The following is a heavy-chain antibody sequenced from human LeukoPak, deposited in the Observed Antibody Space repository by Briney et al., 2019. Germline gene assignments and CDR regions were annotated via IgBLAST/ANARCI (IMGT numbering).Heavy chain of an antibody. Sequence: GASVKVSCKASGYTFTSYYMHWVRQAPGQGLEWMGIINPSGGSTSYAQKFQGRVTMTEDTSTDTAYMELSSLRSEDTAVYYCARGLAAADYFDYWGQGTLVTVSS. V-gene: IGHV1-46*01. D-gene: IGHD6-13*01. J-gene: IGHJ4*02. CDR1: GYTFTSYY. CDR2: INPSGGST. CDR3: ARGLAAADYFDY.